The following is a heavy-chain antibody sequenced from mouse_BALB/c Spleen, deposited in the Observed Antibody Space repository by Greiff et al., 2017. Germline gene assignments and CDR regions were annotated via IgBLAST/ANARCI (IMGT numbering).Heavy chain of an antibody. CDR3: AKGGLYAMDD. J-gene: IGHJ4*01. V-gene: IGHV3-2*02. Sequence: EVKLQESGPGLVKPSQSLSLTCTVTGYSITSDYAWNWIRQFPGNKLEWMGYISYSGSTSYNPSLKSRISITRDTSKNQFFLQLNSVTTEDTATYYCAKGGLYAMDDWGQGTSVTVSS. CDR1: GYSITSDYA. CDR2: ISYSGST.